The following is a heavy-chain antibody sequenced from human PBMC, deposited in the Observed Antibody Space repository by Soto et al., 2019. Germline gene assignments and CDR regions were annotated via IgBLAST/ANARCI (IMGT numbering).Heavy chain of an antibody. D-gene: IGHD1-26*01. CDR1: GITFSSYA. Sequence: GGSLRLSCSASGITFSSYAMDWVRQAPGKGLEFVATIGRDGGSIRYADSVKGRFTISRDNSKNTLYVQMNSPRTEDTAVYYCVKQSGTYYGSFDFWGQGTLVTVSS. V-gene: IGHV3-64*05. CDR3: VKQSGTYYGSFDF. J-gene: IGHJ4*02. CDR2: IGRDGGSI.